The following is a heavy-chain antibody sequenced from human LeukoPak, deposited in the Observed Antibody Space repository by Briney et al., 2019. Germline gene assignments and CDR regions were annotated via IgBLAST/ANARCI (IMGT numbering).Heavy chain of an antibody. Sequence: SQTLSLTCAISGDSVSSNSAAWNWIRQSPSRGLEWLGRTYYRSKLYNDYAVSVKSRITINPDTSKNQFSLQLNSVTPEDTAAYYCARMVITIFGVVNDAFDIWGQGTMVTVSS. J-gene: IGHJ3*02. CDR3: ARMVITIFGVVNDAFDI. CDR1: GDSVSSNSAA. D-gene: IGHD3-3*01. CDR2: TYYRSKLYN. V-gene: IGHV6-1*01.